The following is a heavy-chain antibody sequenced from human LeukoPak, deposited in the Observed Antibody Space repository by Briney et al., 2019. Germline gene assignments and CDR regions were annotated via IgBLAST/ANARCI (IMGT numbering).Heavy chain of an antibody. Sequence: SQTLSLTCAISGDSVSSKSVSWSCMRQSRPRGLEYLGRTRYRSTWNTFYSLSVEGRITINADTSRNEVSLRLSSVTPEDTALYYCVRDFNWAFDYWGQGTLVTVSS. CDR3: VRDFNWAFDY. V-gene: IGHV6-1*01. CDR1: GDSVSSKSVS. CDR2: TRYRSTWNT. J-gene: IGHJ4*02. D-gene: IGHD3-16*01.